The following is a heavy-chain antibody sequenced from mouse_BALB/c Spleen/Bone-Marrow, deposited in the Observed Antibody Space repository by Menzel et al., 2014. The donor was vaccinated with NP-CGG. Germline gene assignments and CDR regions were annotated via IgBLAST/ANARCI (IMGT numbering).Heavy chain of an antibody. Sequence: EVKLQESGPDLVKPSQSLSLTCTVTDYSITSGYSWHWIRQFPGNKLEWMGYIHYTGITNYSPSLKSRISFTRDTSKNQFFLHLNSVTTEDTATYYCARGGKGAWFAYWGQGTLVTVSA. V-gene: IGHV3-1*02. CDR3: ARGGKGAWFAY. J-gene: IGHJ3*01. CDR2: IHYTGIT. CDR1: DYSITSGYS. D-gene: IGHD1-3*01.